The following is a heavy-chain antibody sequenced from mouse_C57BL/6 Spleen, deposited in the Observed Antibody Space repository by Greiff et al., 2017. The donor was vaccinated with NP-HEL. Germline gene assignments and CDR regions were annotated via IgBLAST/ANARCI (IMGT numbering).Heavy chain of an antibody. CDR3: ARGRDYGDWYFDD. J-gene: IGHJ1*03. D-gene: IGHD2-4*01. V-gene: IGHV1-22*01. Sequence: EVKLMESGPELVKPGASVKMSCKASGYTFTDYNMHWVKQSHGKSLAWIGYINPNNGGTSYNQKFKGKATLTVNKSSSTAYMELRSLTSEDSAVYDCARGRDYGDWYFDDWGTGTTVTVAS. CDR2: INPNNGGT. CDR1: GYTFTDYN.